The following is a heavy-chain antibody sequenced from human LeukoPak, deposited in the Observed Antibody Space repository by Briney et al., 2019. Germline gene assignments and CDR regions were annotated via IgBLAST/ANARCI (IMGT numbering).Heavy chain of an antibody. CDR2: IDTSSTTK. D-gene: IGHD3-3*01. Sequence: GGSLRLSCAASGFSFSSSGMNWVRQAPGKGLEWVSYIDTSSTTKNYADSVKGRFTISRDNAKNSLYLQMNSLRSEDMALYYCVKDKTDFWSGYFDYWGQGTLVTVSS. V-gene: IGHV3-48*04. J-gene: IGHJ4*02. CDR1: GFSFSSSG. CDR3: VKDKTDFWSGYFDY.